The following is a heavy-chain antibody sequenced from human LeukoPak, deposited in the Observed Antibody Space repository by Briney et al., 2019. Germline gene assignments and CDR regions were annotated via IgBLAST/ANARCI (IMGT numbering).Heavy chain of an antibody. V-gene: IGHV1-69*05. CDR2: IIPIFGTA. J-gene: IGHJ4*02. CDR1: GGTFSSYA. Sequence: SVKASCKASGGTFSSYAISWVRQAPGQGLEWMGGIIPIFGTANYAQKFQGRVTITTDESTSTAYMELSSLRSEDTAVYYCASGRFLANDYWGQGTLVTVSS. D-gene: IGHD3-3*01. CDR3: ASGRFLANDY.